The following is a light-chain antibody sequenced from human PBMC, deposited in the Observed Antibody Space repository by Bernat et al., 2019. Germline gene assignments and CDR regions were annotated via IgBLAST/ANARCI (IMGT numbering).Light chain of an antibody. CDR1: QSISSY. V-gene: IGKV1-39*01. Sequence: DIQMTQSPSSLSASVGDRVTITCRASQSISSYLNWYQQKPGKAPKLLIYAASSLQSGVPSRFSGSGSGTDFTLTISSLQPEDFATYYCQQSYRTVTFGTGTKVDIK. CDR3: QQSYRTVT. J-gene: IGKJ3*01. CDR2: AAS.